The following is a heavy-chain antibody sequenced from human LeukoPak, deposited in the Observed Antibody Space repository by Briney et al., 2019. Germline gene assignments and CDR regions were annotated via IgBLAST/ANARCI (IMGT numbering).Heavy chain of an antibody. CDR2: IWYDGSNK. V-gene: IGHV3-33*01. J-gene: IGHJ4*02. CDR3: ARGSAGGYFDY. CDR1: GFTFSSYG. D-gene: IGHD6-19*01. Sequence: GGSLRLSCAASGFTFSSYGMHWVRQAPGKGLEWVAVIWYDGSNKYYADSVKGRFTNSRDNSKNTLYLQMNSLRAEDTAVYYCARGSAGGYFDYWGQGALVTVSS.